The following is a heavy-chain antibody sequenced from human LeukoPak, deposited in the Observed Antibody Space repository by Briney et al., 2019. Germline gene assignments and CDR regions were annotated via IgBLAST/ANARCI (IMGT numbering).Heavy chain of an antibody. CDR2: MNPDSGNT. CDR3: ARDRPKSIGTIDY. J-gene: IGHJ4*02. Sequence: GASVRVSCKSSGYTFNDYDINWVRQATGQGLEWMGWMNPDSGNTNYAQKLQGRVTMTTDTSTSTAYMELRSLRSDDTAVYYCARDRPKSIGTIDYWGQGTLVTVSS. V-gene: IGHV1-18*01. CDR1: GYTFNDYD. D-gene: IGHD1-14*01.